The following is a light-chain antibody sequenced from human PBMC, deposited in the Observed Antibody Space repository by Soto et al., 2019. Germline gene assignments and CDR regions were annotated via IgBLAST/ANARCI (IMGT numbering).Light chain of an antibody. J-gene: IGLJ2*01. CDR2: VNSDGSH. Sequence: QSVLTQSPSASASLGASVKLTCTLNNGHSSYAIAWHQQQPEKGPRYLMKVNSDGSHRKGDGIPDRFSGYSSGAERYLTISSLQSEDEADYYCQTWGSGIVVFGGGTKLTVL. V-gene: IGLV4-69*01. CDR1: NGHSSYA. CDR3: QTWGSGIVV.